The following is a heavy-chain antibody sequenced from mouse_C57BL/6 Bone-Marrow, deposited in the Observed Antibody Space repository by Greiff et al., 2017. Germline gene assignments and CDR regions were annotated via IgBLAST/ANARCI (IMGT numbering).Heavy chain of an antibody. D-gene: IGHD2-1*01. Sequence: QVQLQQSGADLARPGASVKMSCKASGYTFTSYTMHWVKQRPGQGLEWIGYINPSSGYTKYNQTFKDKATLTADKSTSTDYMQLSRLTSEDSEVYDSARGGCRGNFAWFAYWGQGTMVTVSA. CDR1: GYTFTSYT. CDR3: ARGGCRGNFAWFAY. CDR2: INPSSGYT. V-gene: IGHV1-4*01. J-gene: IGHJ3*01.